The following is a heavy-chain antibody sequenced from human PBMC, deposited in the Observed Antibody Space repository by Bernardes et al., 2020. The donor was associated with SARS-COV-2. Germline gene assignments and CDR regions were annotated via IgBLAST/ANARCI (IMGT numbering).Heavy chain of an antibody. Sequence: ETLSLTCTVSGDSVSRGYYYWSWIRQSPGKGLEWIGYIYYTRNTNYNPSLKSRVTISVDTSKNQFSLKLSSVTAADTAVYFCARVRGDYFDYWGQGTLVTISS. D-gene: IGHD3-10*01. CDR2: IYYTRNT. V-gene: IGHV4-61*01. CDR3: ARVRGDYFDY. J-gene: IGHJ4*02. CDR1: GDSVSRGYYY.